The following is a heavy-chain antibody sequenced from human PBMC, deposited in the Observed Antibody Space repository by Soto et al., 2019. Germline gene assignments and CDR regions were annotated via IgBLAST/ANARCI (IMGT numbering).Heavy chain of an antibody. CDR3: ATALVAATMRWFDP. CDR1: GGSISSGGYY. V-gene: IGHV4-31*03. D-gene: IGHD2-2*01. CDR2: IYYSGST. J-gene: IGHJ5*02. Sequence: SETLSLTCTVSGGSISSGGYYWSWIRQHPGKGLEWIGHIYYSGSTYYNPSLKSRVTISVDTSKNQFSLNLSSVTAADTAVYYCATALVAATMRWFDPWGQGTLVT.